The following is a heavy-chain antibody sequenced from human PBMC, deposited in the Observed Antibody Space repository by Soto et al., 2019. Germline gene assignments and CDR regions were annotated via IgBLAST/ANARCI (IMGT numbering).Heavy chain of an antibody. J-gene: IGHJ5*02. Sequence: SETLSLTCTVSGVSIRDYYWIWIRQAPGKGLDWIGYIHSSGYTNYNPSLKSRVVMSIDTPKNLFSLKLSSVTAADTAVYYCAKKSAVFWLDPWGRGTLVTVSS. CDR2: IHSSGYT. V-gene: IGHV4-59*01. CDR1: GVSIRDYY. D-gene: IGHD2-8*01. CDR3: AKKSAVFWLDP.